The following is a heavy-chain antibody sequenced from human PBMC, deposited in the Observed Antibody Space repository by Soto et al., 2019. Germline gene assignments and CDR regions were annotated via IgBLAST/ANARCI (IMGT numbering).Heavy chain of an antibody. V-gene: IGHV4-59*01. J-gene: IGHJ4*02. CDR2: IYYSGST. Sequence: QVQLQESGPGLVKPSETLSLTCTVSGGSISSYYWSWIRQPPGKGLEWIGYIYYSGSTNYNPSLKSRVXXSXDTXKNQFSLKLSSVTAADTAVYYCARVASSGYSGIDYWGQGTLVTVSS. D-gene: IGHD3-22*01. CDR3: ARVASSGYSGIDY. CDR1: GGSISSYY.